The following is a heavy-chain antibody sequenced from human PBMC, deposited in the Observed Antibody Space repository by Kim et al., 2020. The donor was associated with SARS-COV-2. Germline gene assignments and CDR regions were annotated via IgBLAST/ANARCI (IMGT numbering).Heavy chain of an antibody. CDR1: GFTFSSYS. Sequence: GGSLRLSCAASGFTFSSYSMNWVRQAPGKGLEWVSSISSSSSYIYYADSVKGRFTISRDNAKNSLYLQMNSLRAEDTAVYYCARFREAAAAVTGWGQGTLVTVSS. CDR2: ISSSSSYI. V-gene: IGHV3-21*04. J-gene: IGHJ4*02. CDR3: ARFREAAAAVTG. D-gene: IGHD6-13*01.